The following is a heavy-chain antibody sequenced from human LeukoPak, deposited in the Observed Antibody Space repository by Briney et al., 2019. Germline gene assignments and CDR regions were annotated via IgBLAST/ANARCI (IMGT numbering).Heavy chain of an antibody. D-gene: IGHD6-13*01. CDR3: AAGTAADF. J-gene: IGHJ4*02. CDR2: ISSSSSYT. V-gene: IGHV3-11*03. Sequence: PGGSPRLSCVVSGIPFSDYYMNWIRQAPGKGLEWISYISSSSSYTDYADSVKGRFTISRDNAKSALYLQMNSLGLEDTAVYYCAAGTAADFWGQGTLVTVSS. CDR1: GIPFSDYY.